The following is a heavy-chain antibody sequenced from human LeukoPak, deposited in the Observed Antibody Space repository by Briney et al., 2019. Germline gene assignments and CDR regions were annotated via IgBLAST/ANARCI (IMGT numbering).Heavy chain of an antibody. CDR3: ARLRYCSGGSCYGFDY. CDR1: GYTFTSYG. V-gene: IGHV1-18*01. CDR2: ISAYNGNT. D-gene: IGHD2-15*01. J-gene: IGHJ4*02. Sequence: ASVKVSCKASGYTFTSYGISWVGKAPGQGLEWMGWISAYNGNTNYAQQLQGRVTMTTDTSTSTAYMELRSLRSDDTAVYYCARLRYCSGGSCYGFDYWGQGTLVTVSS.